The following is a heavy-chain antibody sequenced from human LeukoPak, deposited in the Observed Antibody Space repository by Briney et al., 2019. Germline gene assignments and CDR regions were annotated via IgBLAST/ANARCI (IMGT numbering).Heavy chain of an antibody. CDR2: IRSKANSYST. CDR1: GFTFSGSA. Sequence: GGPLRLFCGACGFTFSGSAMHWVRQASGKGVEWVIRIRSKANSYSTAYAASVKGRFTIYRDDSKNTAYLQMNSLKTEDTAVYYCTRRRPDAFDIWGQGTMVTVSS. V-gene: IGHV3-73*01. J-gene: IGHJ3*02. CDR3: TRRRPDAFDI.